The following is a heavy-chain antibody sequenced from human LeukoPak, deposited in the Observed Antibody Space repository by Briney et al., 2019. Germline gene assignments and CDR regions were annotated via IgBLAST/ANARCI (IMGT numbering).Heavy chain of an antibody. CDR2: MNPNTGNT. J-gene: IGHJ5*02. CDR1: GYTFTSYD. CDR3: ARSGTRSFNWFDP. Sequence: GASVKVPCKASGYTFTSYDINWVRQATGQGLEWMGWMNPNTGNTGYTQKFQGRVTMTRNTSISTAYMELSSLRSEDTAVYYCARSGTRSFNWFDPWGQGTLVTVS. D-gene: IGHD6-13*01. V-gene: IGHV1-8*01.